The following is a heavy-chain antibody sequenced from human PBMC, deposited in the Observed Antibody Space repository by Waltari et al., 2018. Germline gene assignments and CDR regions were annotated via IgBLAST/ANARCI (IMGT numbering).Heavy chain of an antibody. CDR1: GGSLTSSSYY. D-gene: IGHD3-9*01. J-gene: IGHJ3*02. V-gene: IGHV4-39*07. Sequence: QLHLQESGPGLVKPSETLSLTCTVSGGSLTSSSYYWDWIRQSPGKGLEWIGHLYHIGTTFDSPARKRRGTMSRYPSKNQFSLKLSSVTAADTAVYYCARAMRYYDILTGPSDALDIWGQGTMVTVSS. CDR2: LYHIGTT. CDR3: ARAMRYYDILTGPSDALDI.